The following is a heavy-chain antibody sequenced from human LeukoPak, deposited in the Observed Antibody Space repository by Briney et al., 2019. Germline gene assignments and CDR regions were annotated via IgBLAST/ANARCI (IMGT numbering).Heavy chain of an antibody. CDR2: ISGSGGST. V-gene: IGHV3-23*01. Sequence: GGSLRLSCAASGFTFSSYAMSWVRQAPGKGLEWVSAISGSGGSTYYADSVKGRFTISRDNSKNTLYLQMNSLRAEDTAVYYCTKDRYYYDSSGYYGYWGQGTLVTVSS. J-gene: IGHJ4*02. D-gene: IGHD3-22*01. CDR3: TKDRYYYDSSGYYGY. CDR1: GFTFSSYA.